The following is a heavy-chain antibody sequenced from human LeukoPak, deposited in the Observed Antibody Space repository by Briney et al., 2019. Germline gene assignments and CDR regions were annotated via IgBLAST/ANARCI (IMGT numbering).Heavy chain of an antibody. CDR2: ISGTGGST. D-gene: IGHD4-23*01. CDR1: GFTFSSYA. CDR3: AKDARSFGGTYFDY. V-gene: IGHV3-23*01. Sequence: GGSLRLSCAASGFTFSSYAMSWVRQAPGQGLEWVSAISGTGGSTYYADSVKGRFTISRDTSKTTLYLQMNSLRAEDTAIYYCAKDARSFGGTYFDYWGQGIQVTVSS. J-gene: IGHJ4*02.